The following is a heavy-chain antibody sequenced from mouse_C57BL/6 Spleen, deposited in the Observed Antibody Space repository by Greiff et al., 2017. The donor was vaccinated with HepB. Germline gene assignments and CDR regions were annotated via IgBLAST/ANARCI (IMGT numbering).Heavy chain of an antibody. CDR1: GYTFTSYW. Sequence: VQLQQPGAELVMPGASVKLSCKASGYTFTSYWMHWVKQRPGQGLEWIGEIDPSDSYTNYNQKFKGKSTLTVDKSSSTAYMQLSSLTSEDSAVYYCARWGYYSNFDDWGQGTTLTVSS. J-gene: IGHJ2*01. CDR3: ARWGYYSNFDD. D-gene: IGHD2-5*01. CDR2: IDPSDSYT. V-gene: IGHV1-69*01.